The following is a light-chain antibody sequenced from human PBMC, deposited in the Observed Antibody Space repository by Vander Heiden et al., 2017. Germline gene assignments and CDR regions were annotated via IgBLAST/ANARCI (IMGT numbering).Light chain of an antibody. J-gene: IGKJ2*01. V-gene: IGKV3-20*01. CDR1: QGVRGGY. Sequence: EIVLTQSPGTLSLSLGERATLPCGASQGVRGGYLAWYQQKPGQAPRLLIYGTSTRAAGIPDRFSGSGSGTDFTLTISRLETEDFAVYSCQQYGSSPYTFGQGTKLEIK. CDR3: QQYGSSPYT. CDR2: GTS.